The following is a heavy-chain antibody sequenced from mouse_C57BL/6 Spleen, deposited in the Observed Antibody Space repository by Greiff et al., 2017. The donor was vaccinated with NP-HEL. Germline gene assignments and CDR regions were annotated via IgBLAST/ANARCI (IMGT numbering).Heavy chain of an antibody. CDR1: GYTFTSYW. V-gene: IGHV1-61*01. CDR3: AMTTVVEYYFDY. Sequence: VQLQQPGAELVRPGSSVKLSCKASGYTFTSYWMDWVKQRPGQGLEWIGNIYPSDSETHYNQKFKDKATLTVDKSSSTAYMQLSSLTSEDSAVYYCAMTTVVEYYFDYWGQGTTLTVSS. D-gene: IGHD1-1*01. CDR2: IYPSDSET. J-gene: IGHJ2*01.